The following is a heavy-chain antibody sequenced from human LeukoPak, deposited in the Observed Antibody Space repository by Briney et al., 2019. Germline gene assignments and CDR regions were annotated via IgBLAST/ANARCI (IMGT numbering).Heavy chain of an antibody. CDR3: ARGSRGAGLGMDV. D-gene: IGHD3-10*01. CDR2: IYYSRST. CDR1: GGSMSSYY. Sequence: SETLSLTCTVSGGSMSSYYWSWLRQLPGKGLEWGGYIYYSRSTNYNPTLKGRVTISLDTSKNQFSLNLSSATTADTAVYYWARGSRGAGLGMDVWGQGTTVTVSS. J-gene: IGHJ6*02. V-gene: IGHV4-59*01.